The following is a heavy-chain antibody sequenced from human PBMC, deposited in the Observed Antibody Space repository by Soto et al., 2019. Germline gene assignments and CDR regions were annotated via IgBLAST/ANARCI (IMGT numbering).Heavy chain of an antibody. CDR1: GFTFSSYS. Sequence: ESVGGLVKPGGSLRLSCAASGFTFSSYSMNWVRQAPGKGLEWVSTISSRNNDMYYVDSVKGRFTISRDNARNSVYLQMNSLRADDTAVYYCARDVNGGFCGAWGQGTLVTVSS. CDR2: ISSRNNDM. D-gene: IGHD2-21*01. CDR3: ARDVNGGFCGA. J-gene: IGHJ5*02. V-gene: IGHV3-21*01.